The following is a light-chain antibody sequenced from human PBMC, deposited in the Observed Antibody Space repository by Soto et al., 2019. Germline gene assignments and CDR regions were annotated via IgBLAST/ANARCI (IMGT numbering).Light chain of an antibody. CDR2: HNS. J-gene: IGLJ1*01. V-gene: IGLV1-40*01. CDR1: SSNIGAPYD. Sequence: QSVLTQPPSVSGAPGQRVTISCTGSSSNIGAPYDVHWYQQLPGTAPKLLIYHNSNRPSGVPDRFSGSKSATSASLAITGLQAEDEADYYCQSYDSSLSGYVFGTGTKVTVL. CDR3: QSYDSSLSGYV.